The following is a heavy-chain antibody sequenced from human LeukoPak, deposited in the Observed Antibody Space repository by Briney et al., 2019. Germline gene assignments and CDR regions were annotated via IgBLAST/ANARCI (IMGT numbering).Heavy chain of an antibody. J-gene: IGHJ5*02. CDR2: LNPNSGDT. D-gene: IGHD4-17*01. Sequence: ASVKVSCKASGYTFTVYYMYWVRPAPGQGLEWVGWLNPNSGDTNYAQKFQGRVTMTRDTSISTAYMELNRLRSDDTAVYYCAGVEYGSWFDHWGQGTLLTVSS. CDR1: GYTFTVYY. V-gene: IGHV1-2*02. CDR3: AGVEYGSWFDH.